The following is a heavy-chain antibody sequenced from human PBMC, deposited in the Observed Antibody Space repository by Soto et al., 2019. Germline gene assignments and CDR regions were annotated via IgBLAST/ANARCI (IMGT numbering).Heavy chain of an antibody. D-gene: IGHD6-13*01. V-gene: IGHV3-48*02. J-gene: IGHJ5*02. CDR1: GFTFSSYS. CDR3: ARESSSYNWFDP. CDR2: ISSTSSTI. Sequence: EVQLVESGGGLVQPGGSLRLSCAASGFTFSSYSMNWVHQAPGKGLEWVSYISSTSSTIYFADSVKGRFTISRENAKNSLYLQRNSLRDEDTAVYYCARESSSYNWFDPWGQGTLVTVSS.